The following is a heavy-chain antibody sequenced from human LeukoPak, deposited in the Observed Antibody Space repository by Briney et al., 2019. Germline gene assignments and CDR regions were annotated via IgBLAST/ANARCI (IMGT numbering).Heavy chain of an antibody. CDR3: AKDRSSLSLVRGVIGYFDY. Sequence: GRSLRLSCTASGFTFGDYAMSWFRQAPGKGLEWVSAISGSGGSTYYADSVKGRFTISRDNSKNTLYLQMNSLRAEDTAVYYCAKDRSSLSLVRGVIGYFDYWGQGTLVTVSS. D-gene: IGHD3-10*01. CDR1: GFTFGDYA. CDR2: ISGSGGST. J-gene: IGHJ4*02. V-gene: IGHV3-23*01.